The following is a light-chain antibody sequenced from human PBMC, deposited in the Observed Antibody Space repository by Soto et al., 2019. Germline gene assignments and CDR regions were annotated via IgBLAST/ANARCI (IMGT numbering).Light chain of an antibody. Sequence: EIVLTQSPVTLSLSQGERATLSCRASQSVTTFLAWYQQKPGQAPRLLIYDASKRATGIPARFSGSGSGTDFTLTISSLEPEDFAVYYWQQRTNWPLTFGGGTKLEIK. J-gene: IGKJ4*01. CDR2: DAS. CDR3: QQRTNWPLT. CDR1: QSVTTF. V-gene: IGKV3-11*01.